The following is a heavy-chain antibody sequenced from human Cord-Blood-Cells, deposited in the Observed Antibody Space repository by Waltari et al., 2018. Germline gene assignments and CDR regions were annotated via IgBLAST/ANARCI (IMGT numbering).Heavy chain of an antibody. V-gene: IGHV1-69*06. CDR2: FIPIFGKV. CDR3: AKDGTKAAAPIGNWFDP. Sequence: QVQLVQSGAEVKKPGSSVKVSCKVSGGTFSSYAISWVRQAPGQGLEWMGGFIPIFGKVNYEQKYQGRFTITADKSTSTAYMELSSLRAEDTAVYYCAKDGTKAAAPIGNWFDPWGQGTLVTVSS. CDR1: GGTFSSYA. J-gene: IGHJ5*02. D-gene: IGHD6-13*01.